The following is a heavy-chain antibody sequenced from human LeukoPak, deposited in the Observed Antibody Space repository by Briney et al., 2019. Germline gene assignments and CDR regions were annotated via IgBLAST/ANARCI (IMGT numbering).Heavy chain of an antibody. CDR3: ARSQRRSGYRNV. J-gene: IGHJ6*04. Sequence: PSETLSLTCTVSGGSISSYYWSWIRQPPGKGLEWIGYIYYSGSTNYNPSLKSRVTISVDTSKNQFSLKLSSVTAADTAVYYCARSQRRSGYRNVWGKGTTVTVSS. V-gene: IGHV4-59*12. CDR1: GGSISSYY. D-gene: IGHD3-3*01. CDR2: IYYSGST.